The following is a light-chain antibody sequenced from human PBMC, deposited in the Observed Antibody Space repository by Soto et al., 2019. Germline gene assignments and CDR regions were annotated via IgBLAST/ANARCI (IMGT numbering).Light chain of an antibody. J-gene: IGLJ2*01. CDR2: EGS. CDR3: SSYAGTNNFVV. V-gene: IGLV2-23*01. Sequence: QSVLTQPASVSGSPGQSITISCTGTSSDVGGYDLVSWYQQHPGKAPKLIIYEGSKRPSGISNRFSGSKSGNTASLIISGLQGDDEGDYYCSSYAGTNNFVVFGGGTQLTVL. CDR1: SSDVGGYDL.